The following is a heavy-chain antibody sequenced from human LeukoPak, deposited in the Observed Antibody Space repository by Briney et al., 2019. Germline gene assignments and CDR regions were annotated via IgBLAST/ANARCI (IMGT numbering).Heavy chain of an antibody. V-gene: IGHV1-46*01. Sequence: ASVKVSRKASGYTFTSDYIHWVRQAPGQGLEWLGIINPSGGRTTYGQNFQGRVTMTRDTSTSTVYMELSSLRSEDTAVYYCARGSRFLDYWGQGTLVTVSS. CDR3: ARGSRFLDY. J-gene: IGHJ4*02. CDR1: GYTFTSDY. CDR2: INPSGGRT. D-gene: IGHD3-3*01.